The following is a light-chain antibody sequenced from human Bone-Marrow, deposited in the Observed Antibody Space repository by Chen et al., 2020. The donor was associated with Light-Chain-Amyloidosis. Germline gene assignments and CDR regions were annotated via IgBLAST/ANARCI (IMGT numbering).Light chain of an antibody. CDR1: GGSIASNY. Sequence: NFMLPQPHSVSESPGKTVIISCTRSGGSIASNYVQWYQQRPGSAPTTVIYEDNQRPSGVPDLFSGSIDSSSNSASLTISGLKTEDEADYYCQSYDSTNRVFGGGTKLTVL. CDR2: EDN. V-gene: IGLV6-57*03. J-gene: IGLJ3*02. CDR3: QSYDSTNRV.